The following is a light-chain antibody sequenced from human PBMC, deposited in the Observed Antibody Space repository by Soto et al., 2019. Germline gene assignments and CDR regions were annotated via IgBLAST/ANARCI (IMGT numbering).Light chain of an antibody. CDR2: DVI. V-gene: IGLV2-14*01. J-gene: IGLJ1*01. CDR1: NSDVGGYDY. Sequence: SVLTQPASVPGSPGQSITIFCTGTNSDVGGYDYVSWYQQRPGKAPTLLIYDVINRPSGVSFRFSGSKSGNTASLTISGLQAEDEAEYYCSSYTRSSISVFGTGTKVTVL. CDR3: SSYTRSSISV.